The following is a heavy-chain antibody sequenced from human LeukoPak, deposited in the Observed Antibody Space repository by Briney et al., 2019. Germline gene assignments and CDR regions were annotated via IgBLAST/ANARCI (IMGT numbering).Heavy chain of an antibody. D-gene: IGHD3-10*01. J-gene: IGHJ4*02. CDR2: INTGGDRT. CDR3: ARAGGSSWPFDY. Sequence: PGGSLRLSCAASEFSVGSNYMTWVRQAPGKGLDWVSNINTGGDRTYYADSVKGRFTISRDNSKNTLYLQMNSLRAEDTAVYYCARAGGSSWPFDYWGQGTLVTVSS. V-gene: IGHV3-66*01. CDR1: EFSVGSNY.